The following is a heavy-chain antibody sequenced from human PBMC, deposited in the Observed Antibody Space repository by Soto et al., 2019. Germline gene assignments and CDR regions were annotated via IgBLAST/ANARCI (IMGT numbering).Heavy chain of an antibody. J-gene: IGHJ6*02. CDR2: IYYSGST. D-gene: IGHD1-1*01. V-gene: IGHV4-39*07. CDR1: GGSLSSSSYY. Sequence: PSDTLSLTCTVSGGSLSSSSYYWGWIRQPPGKGLEWIGSIYYSGSTNYNPSLKSRVTISVDTSKNQFSLKLSSVTAADTAVYYCAREVIVTGTTPGGYYYGMDVWGQGTTVTVS. CDR3: AREVIVTGTTPGGYYYGMDV.